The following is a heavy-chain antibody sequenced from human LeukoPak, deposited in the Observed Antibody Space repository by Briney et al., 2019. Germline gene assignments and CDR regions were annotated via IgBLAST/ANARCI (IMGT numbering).Heavy chain of an antibody. CDR3: ARLYCSSTSCYAERTFDY. CDR1: GYTFTDFY. D-gene: IGHD2-2*01. CDR2: INPNSGGT. Sequence: ASVKVSCKTSGYTFTDFYMHWVRQAPGQGLEWMGRINPNSGGTNYAQKFQGRVTMTRDTSINTAYMELSRLTSDDTAVYYCARLYCSSTSCYAERTFDYWGQGTLVTVSS. J-gene: IGHJ4*02. V-gene: IGHV1-2*06.